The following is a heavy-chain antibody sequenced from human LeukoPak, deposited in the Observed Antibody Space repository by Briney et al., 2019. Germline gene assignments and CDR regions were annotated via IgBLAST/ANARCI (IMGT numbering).Heavy chain of an antibody. Sequence: GGSLRLSCAASGFTFINYAMCWVRQAPGKGPEWVSFISGVGDSTYYPDSVRGRFTVSRDNSKNTLYLQMNSLRGEDTAVYYCAKDRPGSFDYWSQGTLVTVSS. CDR2: ISGVGDST. CDR3: AKDRPGSFDY. V-gene: IGHV3-23*01. J-gene: IGHJ4*02. D-gene: IGHD1-26*01. CDR1: GFTFINYA.